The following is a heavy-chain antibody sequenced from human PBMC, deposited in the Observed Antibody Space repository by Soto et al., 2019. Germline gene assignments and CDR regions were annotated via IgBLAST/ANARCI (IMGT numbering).Heavy chain of an antibody. CDR1: GGTFSSYA. CDR3: AKYSGSYRSYWYFDL. J-gene: IGHJ2*01. V-gene: IGHV1-69*01. D-gene: IGHD1-26*01. Sequence: QVQLVQSGAEVKKPGSSVKVSCKASGGTFSSYAISWVRQAPGQGLEWVGGIIPIFGTANSAQKFQGRVTITADESTSTAYMELSSLRSEDTAVYYCAKYSGSYRSYWYFDLWGRGTLVTVSS. CDR2: IIPIFGTA.